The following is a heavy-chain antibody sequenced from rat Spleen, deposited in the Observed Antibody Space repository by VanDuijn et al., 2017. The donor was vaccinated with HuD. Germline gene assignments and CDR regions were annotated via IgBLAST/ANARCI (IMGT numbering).Heavy chain of an antibody. J-gene: IGHJ3*01. CDR1: GYSITSSYR. V-gene: IGHV3-3*01. D-gene: IGHD1-11*01. CDR2: INSAGST. Sequence: EVQLQESGPGLVKPSQSLSLTCSVTGYSITSSYRWNWIRKFPGNKLEWMGYINSAGSTNYNPSLKSRISITRDTSKNQFFLQVNSVTTEEPATYYWTCSTDDGGYSEGFAYWGKGTLGTVSS. CDR3: TCSTDDGGYSEGFAY.